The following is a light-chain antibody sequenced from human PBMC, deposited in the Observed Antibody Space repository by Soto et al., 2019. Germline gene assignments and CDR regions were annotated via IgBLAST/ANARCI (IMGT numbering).Light chain of an antibody. Sequence: EIVMTQSPATLSVSPGERATLSCRASQRVSSNLAWYQQKPGQAPRLLIYGASTRATGIPARFSGSGSGTEFTFTISSLQYEDFAVYYCQQYNNWPRTFGQGTKVEIK. CDR2: GAS. CDR3: QQYNNWPRT. V-gene: IGKV3-15*01. CDR1: QRVSSN. J-gene: IGKJ1*01.